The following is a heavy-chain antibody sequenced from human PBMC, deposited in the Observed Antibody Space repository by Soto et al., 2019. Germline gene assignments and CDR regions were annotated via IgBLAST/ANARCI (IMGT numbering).Heavy chain of an antibody. CDR2: ISAHNGNT. Sequence: QVHLVQSGAEVKKPGASVKVSCKGYRYGFTTYGITWVRQAPGQGLEWMAWISAHNGNTNYAQKIQGRVTVTRDTSTSTAYMELRSLRSDDTAVYYCARGRYGDYWGQGALVTVSS. J-gene: IGHJ4*02. CDR3: ARGRYGDY. D-gene: IGHD1-1*01. CDR1: RYGFTTYG. V-gene: IGHV1-18*01.